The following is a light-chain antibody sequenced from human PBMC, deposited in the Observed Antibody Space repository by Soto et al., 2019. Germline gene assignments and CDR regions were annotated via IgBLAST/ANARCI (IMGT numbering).Light chain of an antibody. J-gene: IGKJ1*01. Sequence: DFQMTQSPSSVSASVGDRVTITCRASQAIDSWLAWYQQKPGEAPKLLIFTGSLLHSGVPPRFSGSGSGTDFTLTISSLQPEDFATYYCQQTLSFPPTFGQGTKVDIK. V-gene: IGKV1-12*01. CDR1: QAIDSW. CDR2: TGS. CDR3: QQTLSFPPT.